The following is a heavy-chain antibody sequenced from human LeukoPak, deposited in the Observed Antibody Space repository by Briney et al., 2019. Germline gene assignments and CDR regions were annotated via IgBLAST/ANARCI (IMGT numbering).Heavy chain of an antibody. CDR3: AGGGYTYGLY. CDR1: GFTFSSYW. J-gene: IGHJ4*02. Sequence: GGSLRLSCAVSGFTFSSYWMHLVRQAPGKGLGLVSRINRDGSSTSYADSVKRRFTISRHNTKHTLHLQMNSLRAEDTAVYYCAGGGYTYGLYWGQGDLVTVSS. CDR2: INRDGSST. V-gene: IGHV3-74*01. D-gene: IGHD5-18*01.